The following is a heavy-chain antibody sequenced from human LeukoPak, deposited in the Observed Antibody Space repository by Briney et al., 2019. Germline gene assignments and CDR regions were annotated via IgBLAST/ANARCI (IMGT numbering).Heavy chain of an antibody. CDR3: ASAEGGGSGWYYFDY. CDR1: GYTFISYG. V-gene: IGHV1-18*01. CDR2: ISAYNGNT. D-gene: IGHD6-19*01. Sequence: GASVKVSCEASGYTFISYGISWVRQAPGQGLEWMGWISAYNGNTNYAQKLQGRVTMTTDTSTSTAYMELRSLRSDDTAVYYCASAEGGGSGWYYFDYWGQGTLVTVSS. J-gene: IGHJ4*02.